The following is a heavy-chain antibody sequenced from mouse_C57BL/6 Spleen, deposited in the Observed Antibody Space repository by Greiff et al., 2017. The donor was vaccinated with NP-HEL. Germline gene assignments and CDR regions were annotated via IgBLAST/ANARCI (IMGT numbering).Heavy chain of an antibody. D-gene: IGHD1-1*01. Sequence: VKLMESGAELMKPGASVKLSCKATGYTFTGYWIEWVKQRPGHGLEWIGEILPGSGSTNYNEKFKGKATFTADTYSNTAYMQLSSLTTEDSAIYYCARGAITTVVAPFAYWGQGTLVTVSA. J-gene: IGHJ3*01. CDR1: GYTFTGYW. CDR3: ARGAITTVVAPFAY. CDR2: ILPGSGST. V-gene: IGHV1-9*01.